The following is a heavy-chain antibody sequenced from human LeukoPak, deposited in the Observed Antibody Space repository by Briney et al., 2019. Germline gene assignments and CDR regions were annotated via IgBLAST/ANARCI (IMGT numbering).Heavy chain of an antibody. J-gene: IGHJ4*02. CDR2: IRYDGSNK. Sequence: GGSLRLSCAASGLTFSSYGMQWVRQAPGKGLDWVAFIRYDGSNKYYADSVKGRFTISRDNSKNTLYLQMNSLRAEDTAVYYCAKGMYTAVVTIDYWGQGTLVTVSS. CDR1: GLTFSSYG. V-gene: IGHV3-30*02. D-gene: IGHD5-18*01. CDR3: AKGMYTAVVTIDY.